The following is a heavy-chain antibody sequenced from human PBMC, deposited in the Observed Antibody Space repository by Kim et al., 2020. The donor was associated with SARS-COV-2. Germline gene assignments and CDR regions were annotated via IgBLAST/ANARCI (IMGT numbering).Heavy chain of an antibody. V-gene: IGHV3-64D*06. CDR2: ISSNGGST. CDR3: VKDSQLRGYQLLWGKYFQH. J-gene: IGHJ1*01. Sequence: GGSLRLSCSASGFTFSSYAMHWVRQAPGKGLEYVSAISSNGGSTYYADSVKGRFTISRDNSKNTLYLQMSSLRAEDTAVYYCVKDSQLRGYQLLWGKYFQHWGQGTLVTVSS. D-gene: IGHD2-2*01. CDR1: GFTFSSYA.